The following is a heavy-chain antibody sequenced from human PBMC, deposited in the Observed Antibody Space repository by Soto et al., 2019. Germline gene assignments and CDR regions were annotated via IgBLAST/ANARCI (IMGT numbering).Heavy chain of an antibody. V-gene: IGHV3-23*01. CDR1: GFTFSIYA. D-gene: IGHD3-10*01. CDR3: AKVPYYEGSGSFPPHYYYYYAMDV. Sequence: GGSLRLSCAASGFTFSIYAMSWVRQAPGRGLEWVSVISGSGGSTYYADSVKGRFTISRDNSKNTLYLQMNSLRAEDTAVYYCAKVPYYEGSGSFPPHYYYYYAMDVWGQGTTVTVSS. J-gene: IGHJ6*02. CDR2: ISGSGGST.